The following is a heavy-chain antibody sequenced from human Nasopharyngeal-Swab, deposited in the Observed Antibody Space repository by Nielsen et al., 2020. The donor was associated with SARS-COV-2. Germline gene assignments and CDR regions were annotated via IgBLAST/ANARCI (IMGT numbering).Heavy chain of an antibody. Sequence: GGSLRLSCAASGFTFSSYGMHWVRQAPGKGLEWAAVIWYDGSNKYYADSVKGRFTISRDNSKNTLYLQMNSLRAEDTAVYYCARSIAARPYYYYGMDVWGQGTTVTVSS. J-gene: IGHJ6*02. V-gene: IGHV3-33*01. CDR1: GFTFSSYG. CDR3: ARSIAARPYYYYGMDV. CDR2: IWYDGSNK. D-gene: IGHD6-6*01.